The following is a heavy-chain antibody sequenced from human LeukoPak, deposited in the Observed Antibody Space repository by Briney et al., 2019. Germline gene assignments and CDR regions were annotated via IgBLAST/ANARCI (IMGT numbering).Heavy chain of an antibody. Sequence: SVKVSCKASGGTFSSYAISWVRQAPGQGLEWMGGIIAIFGTANYAQKFQGRVTITADESTSTAYMGLSSLRSEDTAVYYCAGTTYYYYGMDVWGQGTTVTVSS. V-gene: IGHV1-69*13. CDR1: GGTFSSYA. CDR3: AGTTYYYYGMDV. D-gene: IGHD1-7*01. CDR2: IIAIFGTA. J-gene: IGHJ6*02.